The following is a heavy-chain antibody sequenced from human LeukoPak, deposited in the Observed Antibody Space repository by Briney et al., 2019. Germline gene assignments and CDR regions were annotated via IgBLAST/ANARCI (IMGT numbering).Heavy chain of an antibody. J-gene: IGHJ3*02. Sequence: GRSLRLSCAASGFTFSSYSMHWVRQAPGNGLEWVALIQYDGSNKYYADSVKGRFTISRDNSKNNLYLQMNSLRAEDTAVYYCARDGLNGYGALYIWGQGTMVIVSS. D-gene: IGHD6-13*01. CDR3: ARDGLNGYGALYI. V-gene: IGHV3-30-3*01. CDR1: GFTFSSYS. CDR2: IQYDGSNK.